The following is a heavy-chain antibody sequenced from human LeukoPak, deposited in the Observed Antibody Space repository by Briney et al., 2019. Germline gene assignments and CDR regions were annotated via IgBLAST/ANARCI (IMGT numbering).Heavy chain of an antibody. CDR2: ISYDGSNK. CDR3: ARDISSGYYDAFDI. J-gene: IGHJ3*02. D-gene: IGHD3-22*01. CDR1: GFTFSSYA. V-gene: IGHV3-30-3*01. Sequence: GGSLRLSCAASGFTFSSYAMHWVRQAPGKGLEWVAVISYDGSNKYYADSVKGRFTISRDNSKNTLYLQMNSLRAEDTAVYYCARDISSGYYDAFDIWGQGTMVTVSS.